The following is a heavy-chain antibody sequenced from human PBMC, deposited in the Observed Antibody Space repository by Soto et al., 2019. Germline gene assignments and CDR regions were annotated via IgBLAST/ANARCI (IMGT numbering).Heavy chain of an antibody. CDR2: MWYDGFNK. CDR3: TIGSITTLPTPKNNWFDP. D-gene: IGHD3-3*01. J-gene: IGHJ5*02. CDR1: GFTFTNSD. V-gene: IGHV3-33*01. Sequence: GGSLRLSCAASGFTFTNSDIHWVRQAPGKGLEWVAVMWYDGFNKDYADSVKGRFTISRDNSKNTVYLQMNSLKIEDTALYYCTIGSITTLPTPKNNWFDPWGQGTLVTVSS.